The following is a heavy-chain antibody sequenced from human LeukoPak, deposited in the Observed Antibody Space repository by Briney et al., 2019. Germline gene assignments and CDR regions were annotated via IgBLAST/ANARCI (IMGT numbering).Heavy chain of an antibody. CDR1: GFEFSSNW. J-gene: IGHJ6*02. V-gene: IGHV3-74*01. CDR2: IKADGIST. Sequence: GGSLRLSCAASGFEFSSNWMHWVRHAPGQGLVWVSRIKADGISTNYADSVKGRFTISRDIAKNTLYLQMNSLRAEDTAVYYCAKDRAIGFAESDGMDVWGQGTTVTVSS. CDR3: AKDRAIGFAESDGMDV. D-gene: IGHD3-10*01.